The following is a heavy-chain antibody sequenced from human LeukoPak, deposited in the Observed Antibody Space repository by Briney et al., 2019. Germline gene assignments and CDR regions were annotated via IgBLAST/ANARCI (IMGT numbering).Heavy chain of an antibody. Sequence: PSETLSLTCTASGGSISSYYWRWIRQPPGKGLEWIGNIYYSGSTNYNPSLKSRVTISVDTSKNQFSLKLSSVTAADTAVYYCARVGRIAAAVPFDYWGQGTLVTVSS. CDR2: IYYSGST. CDR1: GGSISSYY. D-gene: IGHD6-13*01. V-gene: IGHV4-59*01. CDR3: ARVGRIAAAVPFDY. J-gene: IGHJ4*02.